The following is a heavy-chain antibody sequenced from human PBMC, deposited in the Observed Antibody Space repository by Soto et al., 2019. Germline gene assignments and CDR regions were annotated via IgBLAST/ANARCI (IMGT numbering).Heavy chain of an antibody. D-gene: IGHD6-13*01. Sequence: VGSLRLSCAASGFTFSSYGMHWVRQAPGKGLEWVAVIWYDGSNKYYADSVKGRFTISRDNSKNTLYLQMNSLRAEDTAVYYCASTAAGTNWFDPWGQGTLVTVSS. J-gene: IGHJ5*02. CDR2: IWYDGSNK. CDR3: ASTAAGTNWFDP. V-gene: IGHV3-33*01. CDR1: GFTFSSYG.